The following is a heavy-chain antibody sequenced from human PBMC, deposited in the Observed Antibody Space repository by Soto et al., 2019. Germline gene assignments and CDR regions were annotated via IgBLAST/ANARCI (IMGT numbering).Heavy chain of an antibody. CDR1: GFTFSSYG. V-gene: IGHV3-30*18. CDR2: ISYDGSNK. CDR3: AKDRGFDY. J-gene: IGHJ4*02. Sequence: VQLVESGGGVVQPGRSLRLSCAASGFTFSSYGMHWVRQAPGKGLEWVAVISYDGSNKNYAGSVKGRFTISRDNSKNTLYLQMNSLRAEDTAVYYCAKDRGFDYWGQGTLVTVSS. D-gene: IGHD3-10*01.